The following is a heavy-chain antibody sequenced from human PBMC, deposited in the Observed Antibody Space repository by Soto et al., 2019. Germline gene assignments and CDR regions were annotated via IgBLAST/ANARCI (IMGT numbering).Heavy chain of an antibody. D-gene: IGHD3-10*01. J-gene: IGHJ6*02. CDR1: VNILGNSW. V-gene: IGHV5-51*01. CDR3: ARPHTVRGVIGGMDV. CDR2: IYPVDSET. Sequence: PGESLKISCNGSVNILGNSWIAWVRQMPGKGLEWMGIIYPVDSETRYSPSFQGQVTFSADKSINTAYLEWNSLKASDTAIYYWARPHTVRGVIGGMDVWGQGTTVAVSS.